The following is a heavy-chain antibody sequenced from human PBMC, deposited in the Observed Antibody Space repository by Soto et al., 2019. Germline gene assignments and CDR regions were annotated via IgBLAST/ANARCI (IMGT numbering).Heavy chain of an antibody. J-gene: IGHJ4*02. D-gene: IGHD3-16*02. CDR2: IKSKTDGGTT. CDR1: GFTFSNAW. Sequence: GGSLRLSCAASGFTFSNAWMSWVRQAPGKGLEWVGRIKSKTDGGTTDYAAPVKGRFTISRDDSKNTLYLQMNSLKTEDTAVYYFTTDYYVWGSYPRRPDYWGQGTLVTVSS. CDR3: TTDYYVWGSYPRRPDY. V-gene: IGHV3-15*01.